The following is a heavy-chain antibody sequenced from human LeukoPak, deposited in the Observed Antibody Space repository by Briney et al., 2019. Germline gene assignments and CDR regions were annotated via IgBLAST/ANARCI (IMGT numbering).Heavy chain of an antibody. CDR2: TYYRSKWYN. V-gene: IGHV6-1*01. Sequence: SQTLSLTCGISGDSVSSNSAAWNWIRQSPSRGLEWLGRTYYRSKWYNDYAVSVKSRITINPDTSKNQFSLQLNSVTPEDTAVYYCARGGIVSFGDSDFNYWGQGTLVTVSS. CDR1: GDSVSSNSAA. J-gene: IGHJ4*02. CDR3: ARGGIVSFGDSDFNY. D-gene: IGHD3-10*01.